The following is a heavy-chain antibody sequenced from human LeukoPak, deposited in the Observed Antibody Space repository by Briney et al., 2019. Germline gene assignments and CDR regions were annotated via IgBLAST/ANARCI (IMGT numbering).Heavy chain of an antibody. Sequence: SETLSLTCAVYGGSFSGYYWSWIRQPPGKGLEWIGEINHSGSTNYNPSLKSRVTISVDTSKNQFSLKLSSVTAADTAVYYCARGRQRGYSYGMASFDYWGQGTLVTVSS. V-gene: IGHV4-34*01. J-gene: IGHJ4*02. CDR2: INHSGST. D-gene: IGHD5-18*01. CDR1: GGSFSGYY. CDR3: ARGRQRGYSYGMASFDY.